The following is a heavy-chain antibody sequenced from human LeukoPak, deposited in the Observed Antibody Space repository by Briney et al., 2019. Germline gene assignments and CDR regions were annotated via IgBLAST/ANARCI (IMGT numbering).Heavy chain of an antibody. Sequence: SETLSLTCTVSGGSISSYYWSWIRQPPGKGLEWIGYIYYSGSTNYNPSLKSRVTISVDTSKNRFSLKLSSVTAADTAVYYCARDSGDYGDYYFDYWGQGTLVTVSS. V-gene: IGHV4-59*01. CDR1: GGSISSYY. CDR3: ARDSGDYGDYYFDY. CDR2: IYYSGST. J-gene: IGHJ4*02. D-gene: IGHD4-17*01.